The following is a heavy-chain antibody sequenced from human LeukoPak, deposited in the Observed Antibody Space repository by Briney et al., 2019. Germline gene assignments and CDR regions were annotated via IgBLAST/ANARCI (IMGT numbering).Heavy chain of an antibody. Sequence: ASVKVSCKASGYTFTGYYIHWVRQAPGQGLEWMGIINPSGGSTSYAQKFQGRVTMTRDTSTSTVYMELSSLRSEDTAVYYCARAGLGRTGNWYFDLWAVAPWSLSPQ. CDR3: ARAGLGRTGNWYFDL. CDR1: GYTFTGYY. V-gene: IGHV1-46*01. J-gene: IGHJ2*01. CDR2: INPSGGST. D-gene: IGHD1-1*01.